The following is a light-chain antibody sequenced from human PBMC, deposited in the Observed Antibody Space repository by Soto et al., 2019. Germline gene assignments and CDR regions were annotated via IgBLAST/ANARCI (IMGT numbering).Light chain of an antibody. J-gene: IGLJ1*01. Sequence: QSVLTQPPSASGTPGQRVTISCSGSSSNIGSNYVYWYQQLPGTAPKLLIYRNNQRPSGVPDRFSGSKSGTSASLAISGLRSEDEADYYCEAWDDSLSEGVFGTGTKLTVL. V-gene: IGLV1-47*01. CDR2: RNN. CDR3: EAWDDSLSEGV. CDR1: SSNIGSNY.